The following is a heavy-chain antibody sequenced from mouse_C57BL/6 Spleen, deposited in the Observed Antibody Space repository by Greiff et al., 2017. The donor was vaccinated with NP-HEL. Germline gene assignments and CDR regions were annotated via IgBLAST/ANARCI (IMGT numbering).Heavy chain of an antibody. CDR1: GFTFSSYA. D-gene: IGHD6-1*01. Sequence: EVKLVESGGGLVKPGGSLKLSCAASGFTFSSYAMSWVRQTPEKRLEWVATISDGGSYTYYPDNVKGRFTISRDNAKNNLYLQMSHLKSEDTAMYYCARAPSLPNAMDYWGQGTSVTVSS. CDR3: ARAPSLPNAMDY. J-gene: IGHJ4*01. V-gene: IGHV5-4*03. CDR2: ISDGGSYT.